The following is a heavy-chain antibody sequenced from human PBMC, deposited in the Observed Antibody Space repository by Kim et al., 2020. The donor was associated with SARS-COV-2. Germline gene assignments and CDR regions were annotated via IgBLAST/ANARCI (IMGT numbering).Heavy chain of an antibody. CDR1: GFTFATYW. V-gene: IGHV3-7*01. Sequence: GGSLRLSCAASGFTFATYWMTWVRQATGKGLEWVANIDQDGSQKYYVDSVKGRFTISRDNANDLLYVQMNSLRAEDTAVYYCARDPAYGAFDIWGQGTLVTVSS. CDR2: IDQDGSQK. D-gene: IGHD2-21*01. CDR3: ARDPAYGAFDI. J-gene: IGHJ3*02.